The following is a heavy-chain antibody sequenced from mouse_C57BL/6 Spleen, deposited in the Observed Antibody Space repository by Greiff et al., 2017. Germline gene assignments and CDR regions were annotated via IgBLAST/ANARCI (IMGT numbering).Heavy chain of an antibody. V-gene: IGHV5-6*01. J-gene: IGHJ3*01. Sequence: EVKLVESGGDLVKPGGSLKLSCAASGFTFSSYGMSWVRQTPDKRLEWVATISSGGSYTYYPDSMKGRFTISRDNAKNTLYLQMSSLKSEDTAMYYCAREGYDYGQAWFAYWGQGTLVTVSA. CDR2: ISSGGSYT. CDR3: AREGYDYGQAWFAY. CDR1: GFTFSSYG. D-gene: IGHD2-4*01.